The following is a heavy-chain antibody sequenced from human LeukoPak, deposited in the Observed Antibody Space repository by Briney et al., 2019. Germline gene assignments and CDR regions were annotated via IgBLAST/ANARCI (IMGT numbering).Heavy chain of an antibody. V-gene: IGHV4-59*01. CDR1: GGSISSYY. Sequence: SETLSLTCTVSGGSISSYYWSWIRQPPGKGLEWIGHIYGSGSTNYNPSLKSRVTLSVDTSKNQFSLKLSSVTAADTAVYYCAREGTSGTHLDWFDPWGQGTLVTVSS. D-gene: IGHD1-1*01. CDR2: IYGSGST. J-gene: IGHJ5*02. CDR3: AREGTSGTHLDWFDP.